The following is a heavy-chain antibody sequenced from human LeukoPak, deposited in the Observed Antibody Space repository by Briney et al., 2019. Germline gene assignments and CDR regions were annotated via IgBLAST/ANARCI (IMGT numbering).Heavy chain of an antibody. J-gene: IGHJ3*02. V-gene: IGHV4-39*07. CDR3: ARDDSSGPTHAFDI. CDR1: GGSISSSSYY. D-gene: IGHD3-22*01. Sequence: SETLSLTCTVSGGSISSSSYYWGWIRQPPGKGLEWIGSIYYSGSTYYKSSLKSRVTISVDTSKNQFSLKLSSVTAADTAVYYCARDDSSGPTHAFDIWGQGTMVTVSS. CDR2: IYYSGST.